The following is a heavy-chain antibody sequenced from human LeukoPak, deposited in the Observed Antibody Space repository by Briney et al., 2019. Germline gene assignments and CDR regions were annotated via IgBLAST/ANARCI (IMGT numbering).Heavy chain of an antibody. V-gene: IGHV4-4*02. CDR1: GGSISSSNW. CDR3: ARGISDSSGYYWNYYGMDV. J-gene: IGHJ6*02. D-gene: IGHD3-22*01. Sequence: SETLSLTCAVSGGSISSSNWWSWVRQPPGKGLEWIGEIYHSGSTNYNPSLKSRVTISVDKSKDQFSLKLSSVTAADTAVYYCARGISDSSGYYWNYYGMDVWGQGTTVTVSS. CDR2: IYHSGST.